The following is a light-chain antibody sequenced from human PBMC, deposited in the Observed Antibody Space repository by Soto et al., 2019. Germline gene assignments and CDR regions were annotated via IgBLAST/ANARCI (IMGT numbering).Light chain of an antibody. J-gene: IGLJ1*01. CDR1: SSDVGGYNY. V-gene: IGLV2-8*01. CDR2: EVS. CDR3: SSYAGSNHFV. Sequence: VLTQPPSASGSPGQSVTISCTGTSSDVGGYNYVSWYQQHPGKAPKLLIYEVSERPSGVPARFSGSKSGNTASLTVSGLQAEDEADYYGSSYAGSNHFVFGTGT.